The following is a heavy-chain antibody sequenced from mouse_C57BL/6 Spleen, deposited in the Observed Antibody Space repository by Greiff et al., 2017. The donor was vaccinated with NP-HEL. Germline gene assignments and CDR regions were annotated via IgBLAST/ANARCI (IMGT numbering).Heavy chain of an antibody. CDR3: TRHPSYAMDY. Sequence: VKLQESGAELVRPGASVTLSCKASGYTFTDYEMHWVKQTPVHGLEWIGAIDPETGGTAYNQKFKGKAILTADKSSSTAYMELRSLTSEDSAVYYCTRHPSYAMDYWGQGTSVTVSS. V-gene: IGHV1-15*01. CDR1: GYTFTDYE. J-gene: IGHJ4*01. CDR2: IDPETGGT.